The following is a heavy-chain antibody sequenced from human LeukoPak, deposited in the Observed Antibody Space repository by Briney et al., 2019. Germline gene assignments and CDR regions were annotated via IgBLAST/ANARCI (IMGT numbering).Heavy chain of an antibody. CDR2: IVVGSGNT. CDR1: RWTFTRST. J-gene: IGHJ3*01. D-gene: IGHD3-22*01. Sequence: SVKDSCKASRWTFTRSTVQWVRQARGQHLEWIGCIVVGSGNTNNAQKFQERVTITRDMSTSQVYMELSSLRSEDTAVYDCAAEAAYYYDSRDAFDVWGQGTMVTVSS. CDR3: AAEAAYYYDSRDAFDV. V-gene: IGHV1-58*01.